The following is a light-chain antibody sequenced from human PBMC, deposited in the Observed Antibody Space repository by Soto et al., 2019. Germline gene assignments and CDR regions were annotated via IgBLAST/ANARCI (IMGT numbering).Light chain of an antibody. Sequence: EIVMTQSPATLSVSPGERATLSCRASQSVSSNLAWYQQKPGQAPRLLIYGASTRATGIPARFSCSGSGTEFTLTISSLQSEDFAFYYCQQYNNWPRTFGQGTKVEIK. J-gene: IGKJ1*01. V-gene: IGKV3-15*01. CDR3: QQYNNWPRT. CDR2: GAS. CDR1: QSVSSN.